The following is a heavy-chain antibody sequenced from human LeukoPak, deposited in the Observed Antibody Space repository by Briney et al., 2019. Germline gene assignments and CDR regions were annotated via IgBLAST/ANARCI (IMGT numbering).Heavy chain of an antibody. CDR2: ISAYDGNT. J-gene: IGHJ6*02. D-gene: IGHD1-14*01. CDR1: GYTFTSYG. V-gene: IGHV1-18*01. CDR3: AREETHHVYYGMDV. Sequence: ASVKVSCTASGYTFTSYGISWVRQAPGQGLEWMGWISAYDGNTNYAQKVQGRVTMTTDTSTSTAYMELRSLRSDDTAGYYCAREETHHVYYGMDVWGQGTMVTVSS.